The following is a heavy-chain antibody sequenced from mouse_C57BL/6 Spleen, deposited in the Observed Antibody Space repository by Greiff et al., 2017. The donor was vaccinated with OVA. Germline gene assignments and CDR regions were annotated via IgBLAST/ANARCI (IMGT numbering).Heavy chain of an antibody. CDR2: SRNKANDYTT. CDR1: GFTFSDFY. V-gene: IGHV7-1*01. D-gene: IGHD1-1*02. J-gene: IGHJ4*01. CDR3: ARDDLWGAMDY. Sequence: EVKLMESGGGLVQSGRSLRLSCATSGFTFSDFYMAWVRQAPGKGLEWIAASRNKANDYTTGYSASVKGRFIVSRDTSQSILYLQMNALRAEDTAIYYCARDDLWGAMDYWGQGTSVTVSS.